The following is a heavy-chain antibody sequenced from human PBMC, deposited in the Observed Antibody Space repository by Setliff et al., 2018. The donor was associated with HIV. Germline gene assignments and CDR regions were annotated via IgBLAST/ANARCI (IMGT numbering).Heavy chain of an antibody. D-gene: IGHD4-17*01. CDR2: IYYTGST. V-gene: IGHV4-31*03. CDR1: GDSITRGGDF. Sequence: SETLSLTCTVSGDSITRGGDFWSWIRQHPGKGLEWIGYIYYTGSTYYNPSLKSRVTISLDTSNNQFSLKLSSVTAADTAVYYCARRRHIRYGEGIDYWGQGTLVTVSS. CDR3: ARRRHIRYGEGIDY. J-gene: IGHJ4*02.